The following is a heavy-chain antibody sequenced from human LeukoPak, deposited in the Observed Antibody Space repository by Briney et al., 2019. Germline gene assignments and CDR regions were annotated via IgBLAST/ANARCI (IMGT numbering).Heavy chain of an antibody. Sequence: SETLSLTCAVYGGSFSDYHWSWIRQPPGKGLEWIGEINQSGYTNDNPSLMGRSSISRDTSKNQFSLKLSSVTAADTAVYYCARAQWYYDGTNYSPSGFDGWGQGTLVTVSS. D-gene: IGHD3-22*01. CDR3: ARAQWYYDGTNYSPSGFDG. CDR1: GGSFSDYH. J-gene: IGHJ4*02. CDR2: INQSGYT. V-gene: IGHV4-34*04.